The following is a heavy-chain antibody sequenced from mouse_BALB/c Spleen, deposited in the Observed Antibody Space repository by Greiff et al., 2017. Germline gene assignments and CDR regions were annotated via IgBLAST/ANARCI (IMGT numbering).Heavy chain of an antibody. CDR2: IDPYNGGT. CDR1: GYAFTSYN. J-gene: IGHJ1*01. Sequence: VHVKQSGPELVKPGASVKVSCKASGYAFTSYNMYWVKQSHGKSLEWIGYIDPYNGGTSYNQKFKGKATLTVDKSSSTAYMHLNSLTSEDSAVYYCARYDGYWYFDVWGAGTTVTVSS. D-gene: IGHD2-14*01. CDR3: ARYDGYWYFDV. V-gene: IGHV1S135*01.